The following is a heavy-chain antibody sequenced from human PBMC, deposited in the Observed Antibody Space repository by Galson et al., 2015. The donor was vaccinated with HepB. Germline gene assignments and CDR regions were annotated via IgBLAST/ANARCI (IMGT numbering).Heavy chain of an antibody. CDR1: GFTFSSYA. CDR3: AKALDYYDSSGCLDY. Sequence: SLRLSCAASGFTFSSYAMSWVRQAPGKGLEWVSAISGSGGSTYYADSVKGRFTIPRDNSKNTLYLQMNSLRAEDTAVYYCAKALDYYDSSGCLDYWGQGTLVTVSS. CDR2: ISGSGGST. J-gene: IGHJ4*02. D-gene: IGHD3-22*01. V-gene: IGHV3-23*01.